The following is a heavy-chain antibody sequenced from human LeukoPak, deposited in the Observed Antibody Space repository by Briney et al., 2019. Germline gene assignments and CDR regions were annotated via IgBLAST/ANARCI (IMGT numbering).Heavy chain of an antibody. V-gene: IGHV2-5*02. Sequence: SGPTLVKPTQTLTLTCTFSGFSLSSSGVGVGWIRQPPGKALEWLALIYWDDDKRYSPSLKSRLTITKDTSKNQVVLTMTNMDPVDTATYYCAHRRSDYYDSSRYVNWFDPWGQGTLVTVSS. CDR2: IYWDDDK. J-gene: IGHJ5*02. CDR1: GFSLSSSGVG. D-gene: IGHD3-22*01. CDR3: AHRRSDYYDSSRYVNWFDP.